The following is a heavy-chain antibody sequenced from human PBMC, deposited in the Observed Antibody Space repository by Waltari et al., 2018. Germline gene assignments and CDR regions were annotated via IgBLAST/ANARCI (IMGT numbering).Heavy chain of an antibody. CDR3: ARTSYGDELDAFDI. V-gene: IGHV4-38-2*01. CDR2: IFQSGTT. CDR1: GYSISSGYF. D-gene: IGHD4-17*01. J-gene: IGHJ3*02. Sequence: QVLLQESGPGLVKPSETLSLTCVVSGYSISSGYFWGWIRQAPGQGLEWFGGIFQSGTTYYNPSLKSRLSISVDTSRNQFSLKLTSVTAADTAVYYCARTSYGDELDAFDIWGQGTMVTVSS.